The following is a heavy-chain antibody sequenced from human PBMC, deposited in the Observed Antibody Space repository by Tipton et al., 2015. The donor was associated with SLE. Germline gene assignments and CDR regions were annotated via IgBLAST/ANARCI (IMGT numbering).Heavy chain of an antibody. CDR2: IHHSGST. CDR3: ATGHFDF. J-gene: IGHJ5*01. CDR1: GGSIRSSNW. D-gene: IGHD1-1*01. V-gene: IGHV4-4*02. Sequence: SLRLSCAVSGGSIRSSNWWSWVRQPPGKGLEWIGEIHHSGSTNSNPSLKSRVTISVDKSKNQFSLRLKSVTAADTAAYYCATGHFDFWGQGRLVTVSS.